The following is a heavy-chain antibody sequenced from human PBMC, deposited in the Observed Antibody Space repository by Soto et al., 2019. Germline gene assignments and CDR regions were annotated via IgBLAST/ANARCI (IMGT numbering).Heavy chain of an antibody. CDR2: ITHSGST. D-gene: IGHD2-8*01. Sequence: QVQLQQWGAGLLKPSETLSLTCAVYGGSFSGYYWSWIRQPPGKGLEWIGEITHSGSTNYNPSLTSRVTISVDTSKSQFSLKLSPVTAADTAVYYCARDVMANNRYHWYFDLWGRGTLVTVSS. CDR3: ARDVMANNRYHWYFDL. V-gene: IGHV4-34*01. CDR1: GGSFSGYY. J-gene: IGHJ2*01.